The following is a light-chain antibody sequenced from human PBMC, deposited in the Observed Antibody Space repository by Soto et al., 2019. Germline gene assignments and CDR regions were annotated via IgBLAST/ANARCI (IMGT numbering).Light chain of an antibody. Sequence: ETVLTQSPANLCLSPGERATVSCRASQSVSNYLAWYQQKPGQAPRLLIYDAYNRATGIPPRFSGSGSGTDFTLTISSLEPEDSAVYYCQQRHMWPITFGQGTRLEIK. CDR2: DAY. CDR1: QSVSNY. V-gene: IGKV3-11*01. J-gene: IGKJ5*01. CDR3: QQRHMWPIT.